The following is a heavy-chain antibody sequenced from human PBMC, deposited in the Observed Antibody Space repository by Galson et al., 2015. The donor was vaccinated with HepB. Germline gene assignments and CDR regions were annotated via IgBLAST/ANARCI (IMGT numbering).Heavy chain of an antibody. J-gene: IGHJ4*02. CDR2: IDWEDDK. D-gene: IGHD4-17*01. CDR1: GFSLNTRGMC. CDR3: ARTQTSVTTSHYFDN. Sequence: ALVKPTQTVTLTCTFSGFSLNTRGMCVSWIRQPPGKALEWLALIDWEDDKYYSTSLKTRLTISKDTSKNQVVLTVANMDPVDTATYYCARTQTSVTTSHYFDNWGQGTLVTVSS. V-gene: IGHV2-70*01.